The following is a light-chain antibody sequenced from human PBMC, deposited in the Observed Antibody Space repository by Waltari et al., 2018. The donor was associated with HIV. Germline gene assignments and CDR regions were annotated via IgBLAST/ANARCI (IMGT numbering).Light chain of an antibody. Sequence: QSVLPQPPSASGTPGQRVTIPCSGRSPNTGQENLYCYQQLPGTAPKLLIYKNYQRPSGVPDRFAGSKSGTSASLAISGLRSEDEADYYCVGWDASLSAYVFGTGTKVTIL. CDR3: VGWDASLSAYV. J-gene: IGLJ1*01. CDR1: SPNTGQEN. CDR2: KNY. V-gene: IGLV1-47*01.